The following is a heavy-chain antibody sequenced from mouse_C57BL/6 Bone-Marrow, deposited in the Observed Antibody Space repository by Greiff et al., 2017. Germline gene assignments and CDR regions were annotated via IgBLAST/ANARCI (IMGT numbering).Heavy chain of an antibody. D-gene: IGHD2-1*01. CDR2: INPSNAGT. J-gene: IGHJ2*01. CDR3: ARSGYLLWSL. CDR1: GYTFTSYW. Sequence: QVQLPPPGPELVKPGASVKLSCKASGYTFTSYWMHWVKQRPGQGLEWIGNINPSNAGTNYNEKFKRKATLAGDKSSSTDYMQLSSLTSENSAVYYFARSGYLLWSLWGQGTTLTVSS. V-gene: IGHV1-53*01.